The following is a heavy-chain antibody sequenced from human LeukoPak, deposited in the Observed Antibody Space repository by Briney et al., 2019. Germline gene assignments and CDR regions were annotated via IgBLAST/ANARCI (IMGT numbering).Heavy chain of an antibody. CDR3: ARRRIGELGAFDI. J-gene: IGHJ3*02. CDR2: INSDGSST. Sequence: GGSLRLSCAASGFTFSSYWMHWVRQAPGKGLVWVSHINSDGSSTSYADSVKGRFTISRDNAKNTLYLQMNSLRAEDTAVYYCARRRIGELGAFDIWGQGTMVTVSS. D-gene: IGHD3-10*01. V-gene: IGHV3-74*01. CDR1: GFTFSSYW.